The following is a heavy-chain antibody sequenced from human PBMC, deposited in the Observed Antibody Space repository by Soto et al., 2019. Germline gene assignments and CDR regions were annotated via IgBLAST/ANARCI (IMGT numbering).Heavy chain of an antibody. CDR3: ARDHKKGVPAAISGFDY. CDR2: IWYDGSNK. Sequence: GGSLRLSCAASGFTFSSYGMHWVRQAPGKGLEWVAVIWYDGSNKYYADSVKGRFTISRDNSKNTLYLQMNSLRAEDTAVYDCARDHKKGVPAAISGFDYWGQGTLVTVSS. J-gene: IGHJ4*02. D-gene: IGHD2-2*02. CDR1: GFTFSSYG. V-gene: IGHV3-33*01.